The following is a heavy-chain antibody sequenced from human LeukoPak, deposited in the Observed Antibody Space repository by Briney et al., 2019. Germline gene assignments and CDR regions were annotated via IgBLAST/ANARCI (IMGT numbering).Heavy chain of an antibody. J-gene: IGHJ4*02. CDR3: ARYHITEVRGVPFDY. V-gene: IGHV4-39*07. D-gene: IGHD3-10*01. CDR1: GGSISSSSYY. Sequence: SETLSLTCTVSGGSISSSSYYWGWIRQPPGKGLEWIGIIHYSGSTYYKPSLKIRVAMSIDTSKIQFSLELSSVTAAYTAVYYCARYHITEVRGVPFDYWGQGTLVTVSS. CDR2: IHYSGST.